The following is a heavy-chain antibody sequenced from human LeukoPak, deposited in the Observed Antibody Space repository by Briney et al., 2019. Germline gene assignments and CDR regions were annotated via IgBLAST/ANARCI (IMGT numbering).Heavy chain of an antibody. CDR1: GGTFSSYA. D-gene: IGHD1-14*01. CDR3: ASKGLITKGWFDP. CDR2: IIPIFGTA. Sequence: GASVKVSCKASGGTFSSYAISWVRQAPGQGLEWMGGIIPIFGTANYAQKFQGRVTITADKSTSTAYMELSSLRSEDTAVYYCASKGLITKGWFDPWGQGTLVTVSS. J-gene: IGHJ5*02. V-gene: IGHV1-69*06.